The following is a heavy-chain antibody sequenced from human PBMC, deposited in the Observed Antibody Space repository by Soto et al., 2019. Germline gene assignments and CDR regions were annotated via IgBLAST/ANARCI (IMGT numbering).Heavy chain of an antibody. CDR2: IYWDDDN. D-gene: IGHD5-12*01. CDR1: GFSLSTSAVG. V-gene: IGHV2-5*02. Sequence: QITLKESGRTLVKPTQTLTLSCTFSGFSLSTSAVGVAWIRQPPGKALEWLALIYWDDDNHYSPSLKSRLTVTKDTSKNQVILTMTNMDPVDTATYYCAHTAGWLHATWRQGTQVTVSS. J-gene: IGHJ5*02. CDR3: AHTAGWLHAT.